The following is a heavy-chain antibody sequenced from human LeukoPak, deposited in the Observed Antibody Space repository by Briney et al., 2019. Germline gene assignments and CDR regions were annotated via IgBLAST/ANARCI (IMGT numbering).Heavy chain of an antibody. D-gene: IGHD6-13*01. J-gene: IGHJ4*02. CDR1: GFTVSSNY. CDR3: ARAYRIAAAGFLDY. CDR2: IYSGGST. V-gene: IGHV3-53*01. Sequence: PGGSLRLSCAASGFTVSSNYMSWVRQAPGKGLEWVSVIYSGGSTYYADSVKGRFTISRDNSKNTLYLQMNSLRAEDTAVYYCARAYRIAAAGFLDYWGQGTLVTVSS.